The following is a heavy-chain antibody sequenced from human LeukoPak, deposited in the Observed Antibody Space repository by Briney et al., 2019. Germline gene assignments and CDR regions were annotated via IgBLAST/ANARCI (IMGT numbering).Heavy chain of an antibody. V-gene: IGHV1-18*01. J-gene: IGHJ4*02. Sequence: ASVKVSCKASGGTFSSYAISWVRQAPGQGLEWMGWISAYNGNTNYAQKLQGRVTMTTDTSTSTAYMELRSLRSDDTAVYYCARDRSGPNFDYWGQGTLVTVSS. CDR3: ARDRSGPNFDY. CDR1: GGTFSSYA. D-gene: IGHD3-3*01. CDR2: ISAYNGNT.